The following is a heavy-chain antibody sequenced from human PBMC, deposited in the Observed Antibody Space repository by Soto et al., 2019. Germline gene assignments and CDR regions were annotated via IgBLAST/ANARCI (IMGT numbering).Heavy chain of an antibody. Sequence: QVQLVQSGAEVKNPGASVKVSCKTSGYIFTSYGIGWARQARGQGLEWMGWINTYNGKTNYAQNLQGRVTLTTDTSTSTAYMELRSLRSNDTAIYYCAMVDVYVTPSPQDVWGQGTTVTVSS. CDR2: INTYNGKT. CDR3: AMVDVYVTPSPQDV. V-gene: IGHV1-18*01. J-gene: IGHJ6*02. CDR1: GYIFTSYG. D-gene: IGHD3-16*01.